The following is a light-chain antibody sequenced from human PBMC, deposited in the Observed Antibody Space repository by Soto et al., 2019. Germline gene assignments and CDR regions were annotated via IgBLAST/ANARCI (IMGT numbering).Light chain of an antibody. J-gene: IGKJ1*01. CDR3: QQSYSTSWT. CDR2: DAS. CDR1: QNVGGY. V-gene: IGKV3-15*01. Sequence: EIVLTQSPDTLAVSPGEVATLSCWASQNVGGYLAWYQQKPGQAPRLLIYDASSLQSGVPSRFSGSGSGTDFTLTISSLQPEDFATYYCQQSYSTSWTFGQGTKVDI.